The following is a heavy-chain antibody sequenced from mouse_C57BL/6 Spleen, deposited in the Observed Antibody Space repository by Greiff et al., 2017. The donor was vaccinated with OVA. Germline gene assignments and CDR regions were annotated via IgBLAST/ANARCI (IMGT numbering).Heavy chain of an antibody. D-gene: IGHD2-3*01. J-gene: IGHJ4*01. CDR1: GYTFTSYG. CDR2: IYPRSGNT. CDR3: ARGGYSYAMDY. V-gene: IGHV1-81*01. Sequence: VQLQQSGAELARPGASVKLSYKASGYTFTSYGISWVKQRTGQGLEWIGEIYPRSGNTYYNEKFKGKATLTADKSSSTAYMELRSLTSEDSAVYFCARGGYSYAMDYWGQGTSVTVSS.